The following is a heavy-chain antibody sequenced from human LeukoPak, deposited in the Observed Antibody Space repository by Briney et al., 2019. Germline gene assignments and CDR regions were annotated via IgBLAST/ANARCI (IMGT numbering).Heavy chain of an antibody. Sequence: SETLSLTCTVSGGSISSSSYYWSWIRQPPGKGLEWIGYIYHSGSTYYNPSLKSRVTISVDTSKNQFSLKLSAVTAADTAVYYCARDCSSTSCGFDYWGQGTLVTVSS. V-gene: IGHV4-30-2*01. J-gene: IGHJ4*02. CDR2: IYHSGST. CDR1: GGSISSSSYY. D-gene: IGHD2-2*01. CDR3: ARDCSSTSCGFDY.